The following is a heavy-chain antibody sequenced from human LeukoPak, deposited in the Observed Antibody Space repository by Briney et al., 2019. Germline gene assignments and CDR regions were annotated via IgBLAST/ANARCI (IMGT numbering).Heavy chain of an antibody. V-gene: IGHV3-48*03. CDR3: ARGTTTHSDFWSGPMDV. CDR2: IRSSGSTI. Sequence: QPGGSLRLSCAASGFTVSSYEMNWVRQAPGKGLEWVAYIRSSGSTIYYADSVKGRFTISRDNAKNSLYLQMNSLRAEDTAVYYCARGTTTHSDFWSGPMDVWGQGTTVTVSS. J-gene: IGHJ6*02. CDR1: GFTVSSYE. D-gene: IGHD3-3*01.